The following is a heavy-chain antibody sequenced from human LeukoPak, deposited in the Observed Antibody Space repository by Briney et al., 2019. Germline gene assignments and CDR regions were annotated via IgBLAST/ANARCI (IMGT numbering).Heavy chain of an antibody. Sequence: SETLSLTCAVYGGSFSGYYWSWIRQPPGKGLEWIGEINHSGSTNYNPSLKSRVTISVDTSKNQFSLKLSSVTAADTAVYYCARVRAGGYSSSWYPFDYWGQGTLVTVSS. J-gene: IGHJ4*02. CDR1: GGSFSGYY. CDR2: INHSGST. CDR3: ARVRAGGYSSSWYPFDY. V-gene: IGHV4-34*01. D-gene: IGHD6-13*01.